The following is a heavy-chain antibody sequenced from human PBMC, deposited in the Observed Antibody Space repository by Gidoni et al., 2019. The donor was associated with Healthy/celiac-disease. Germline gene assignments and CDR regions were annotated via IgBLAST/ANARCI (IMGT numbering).Heavy chain of an antibody. D-gene: IGHD1-20*01. CDR3: ARGRSRRITGTTAY. J-gene: IGHJ4*02. Sequence: QVQRVASGGGVAQPGRSLRLSCSASGCTLSTYAMHWVRQAPVKVLEWVAVISYDGRNKYYAVSVKGRFTISRDNSKNTLYLQMNSMRAEDTAVYYCARGRSRRITGTTAYWGQGTLVTVSS. CDR2: ISYDGRNK. V-gene: IGHV3-30*04. CDR1: GCTLSTYA.